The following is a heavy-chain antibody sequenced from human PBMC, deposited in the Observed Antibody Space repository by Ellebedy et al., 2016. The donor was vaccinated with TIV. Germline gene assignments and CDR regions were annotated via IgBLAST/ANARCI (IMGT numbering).Heavy chain of an antibody. D-gene: IGHD3-10*01. CDR2: ISWRSDSI. CDR3: AKAASLHGSGSYSNDRHY. Sequence: PGGSLRLSCAASGFTFNNYAMHWVRQAPGKGLEWVPGISWRSDSIAYADSVKGRFTVSRDNAKNSLYLQMNSLRAEDTALYYCAKAASLHGSGSYSNDRHYWGQGTLVTVSS. J-gene: IGHJ4*02. CDR1: GFTFNNYA. V-gene: IGHV3-9*01.